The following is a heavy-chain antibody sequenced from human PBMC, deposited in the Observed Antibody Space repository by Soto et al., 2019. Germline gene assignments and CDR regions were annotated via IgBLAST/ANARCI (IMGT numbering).Heavy chain of an antibody. CDR2: IYYSGST. CDR1: GGTSISCG. Sequence: ASETLSLRYTVAGGTSISCGCSWIRQPPGKGLEWIGYIYYSGSTNCNPSLKSRVTISVDTSKNQFSLKLSSVTAADPAGYYCGRRYGSAIDYWGKGTLVTVSS. CDR3: GRRYGSAIDY. V-gene: IGHV4-59*08. D-gene: IGHD1-26*01. J-gene: IGHJ4*02.